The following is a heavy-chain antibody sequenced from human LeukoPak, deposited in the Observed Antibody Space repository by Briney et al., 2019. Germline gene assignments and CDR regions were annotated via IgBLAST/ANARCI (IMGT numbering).Heavy chain of an antibody. V-gene: IGHV7-4-1*02. CDR3: ARRLGRALDAFDI. CDR2: FNTNTGNP. Sequence: GASVTVSCKASGSTLTSYAMNWVRQAPGHGLEWMGSFNTNTGNPTYAQGFTGRFVFSLDTSVSTAYLQISSLKAEDTAVYYCARRLGRALDAFDIWGQGTMVTVSS. D-gene: IGHD1-26*01. CDR1: GSTLTSYA. J-gene: IGHJ3*02.